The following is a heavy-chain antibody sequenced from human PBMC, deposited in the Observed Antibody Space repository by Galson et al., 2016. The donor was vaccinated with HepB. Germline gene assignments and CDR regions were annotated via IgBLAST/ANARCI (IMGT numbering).Heavy chain of an antibody. V-gene: IGHV3-49*03. CDR3: ARDDLNGAEPPAFSGLDV. J-gene: IGHJ6*02. CDR1: GFKFGDYA. CDR2: IRSAVYGATA. Sequence: SLRLSCAGSGFKFGDYAVSWFRQAPGKGLEWVGFIRSAVYGATAEYAASVKGRFTFSRDDSESVAYLQMNSLKGEDSAVYYCARDDLNGAEPPAFSGLDVWGPGTTVTVSS. D-gene: IGHD7-27*01.